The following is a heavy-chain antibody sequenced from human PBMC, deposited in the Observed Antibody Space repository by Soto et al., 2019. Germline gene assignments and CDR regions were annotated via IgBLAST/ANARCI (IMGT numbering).Heavy chain of an antibody. CDR3: AKLTVAGNYYDSSGYQN. CDR2: ISGSGGST. V-gene: IGHV3-23*01. Sequence: GGSLRLSCAASGFTFSSYAMSWVRQAPGKGLEWVSAISGSGGSTYYADSVKGRFTISRDNSKNTLYLQMNSLRAEDTAVYYCAKLTVAGNYYDSSGYQNWGQGTLVTSPQ. CDR1: GFTFSSYA. D-gene: IGHD3-22*01. J-gene: IGHJ4*02.